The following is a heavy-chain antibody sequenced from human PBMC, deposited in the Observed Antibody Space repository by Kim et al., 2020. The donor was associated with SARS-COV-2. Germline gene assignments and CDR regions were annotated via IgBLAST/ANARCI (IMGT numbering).Heavy chain of an antibody. CDR1: GFTFSSYG. Sequence: GGSLRLSCAASGFTFSSYGMSWVRQAPGKGLQWVSFISGGGVNTYYADSVKGRFTISRDNSKNTLYLQMNSLRAEDTAVYYCAGGLSRYLFNYWGQGTLVTVSS. D-gene: IGHD1-1*01. V-gene: IGHV3-23*01. CDR2: ISGGGVNT. J-gene: IGHJ4*02. CDR3: AGGLSRYLFNY.